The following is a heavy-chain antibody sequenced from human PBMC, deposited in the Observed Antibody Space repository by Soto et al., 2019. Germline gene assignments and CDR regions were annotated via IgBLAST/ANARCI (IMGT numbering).Heavy chain of an antibody. CDR3: ARGRHYRIAEAGTGWFDP. J-gene: IGHJ5*02. D-gene: IGHD6-13*01. CDR1: GGTFSSYA. CDR2: IIPIFGTA. V-gene: IGHV1-69*13. Sequence: SVKVSCKASGGTFSSYAISWVRQAPGQGLEWMGGIIPIFGTANYAQKFQGRVTITADESTSTAYMELSSLRSEDTAVYYCARGRHYRIAEAGTGWFDPWGQGTLVTVSS.